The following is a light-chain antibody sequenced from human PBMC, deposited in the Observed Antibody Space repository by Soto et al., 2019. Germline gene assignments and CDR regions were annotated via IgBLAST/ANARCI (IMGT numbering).Light chain of an antibody. CDR2: GAS. Sequence: XVXTXSXGTXXLSPGXRATLSCRXSQSVSSSFLAWYQQKPGQAPRLLIYGASSRATGIPDRFSGSGSGTDFTLTISRLEPEDFAVYYCQQYGSSPWTFGQGTKVEIK. V-gene: IGKV3-20*01. J-gene: IGKJ1*01. CDR1: QSVSSSF. CDR3: QQYGSSPWT.